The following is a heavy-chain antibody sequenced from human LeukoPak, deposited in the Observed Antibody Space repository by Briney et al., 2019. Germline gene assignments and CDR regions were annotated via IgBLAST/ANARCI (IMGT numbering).Heavy chain of an antibody. V-gene: IGHV4-39*01. CDR3: ARQTGSGLFILP. D-gene: IGHD3/OR15-3a*01. CDR1: GFTFSSYAMH. CDR2: IYYSGNI. Sequence: GSLRLSCAASGFTFSSYAMHWVRQPPGKGLEWIGSIYYSGNIYYNASLKSQVSISIDTSKNQFSLRLTSVTAADTAVYYCARQTGSGLFILPGGQGTLVTVSS. J-gene: IGHJ4*02.